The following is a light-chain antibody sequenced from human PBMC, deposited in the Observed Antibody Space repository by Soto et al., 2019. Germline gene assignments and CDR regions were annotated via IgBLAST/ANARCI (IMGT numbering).Light chain of an antibody. J-gene: IGLJ3*02. CDR2: GNR. V-gene: IGLV1-40*01. CDR1: SSNLGAGYD. Sequence: QSVLTQPPSVSGAPGQRVTISCTGNSSNLGAGYDVHWYQQLPGAAPKLVIFGNRNRPSGVPERFSGYKSGTSASLAITGLQAEDESDSYCQAYDYSLTAPVFGRGTKLTVL. CDR3: QAYDYSLTAPV.